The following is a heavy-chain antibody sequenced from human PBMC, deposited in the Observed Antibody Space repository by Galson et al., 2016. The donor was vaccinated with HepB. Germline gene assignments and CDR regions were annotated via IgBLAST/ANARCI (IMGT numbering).Heavy chain of an antibody. V-gene: IGHV2-5*02. D-gene: IGHD3-9*01. J-gene: IGHJ3*02. Sequence: PALVKPTQTLTLTCIFSGFSLSTSGVGMGWIRQPPGKAPEWLALIYWDDDKRYNPSLKSRLTITKDTSKNQVVLTMTNMDPVDTATYYCARRRQPGHYFDWSYSFGIGGQGTMVTVSS. CDR2: IYWDDDK. CDR1: GFSLSTSGVG. CDR3: ARRRQPGHYFDWSYSFGI.